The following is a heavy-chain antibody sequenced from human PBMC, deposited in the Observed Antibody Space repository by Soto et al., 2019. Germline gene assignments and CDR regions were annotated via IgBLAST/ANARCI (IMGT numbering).Heavy chain of an antibody. V-gene: IGHV1-8*01. CDR1: GYTFTSYD. CDR3: ARADGARGGRDV. CDR2: MNPNSGNT. D-gene: IGHD3-10*01. Sequence: SVKVSCKAYGYTFTSYDINWVRQATGQGLEWMGWMNPNSGNTGYAQKFQGRVTMTRNTSISTAYMELSSLRSEDTAVYYCARADGARGGRDVWGHGTTVTVS. J-gene: IGHJ6*02.